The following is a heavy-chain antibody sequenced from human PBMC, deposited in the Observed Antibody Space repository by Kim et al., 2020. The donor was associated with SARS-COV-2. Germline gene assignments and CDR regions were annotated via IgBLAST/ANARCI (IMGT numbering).Heavy chain of an antibody. CDR2: IYYSGST. D-gene: IGHD3-3*01. CDR1: GGSISSYY. V-gene: IGHV4-59*01. J-gene: IGHJ6*02. Sequence: SETLSLTCTVSGGSISSYYWSWIRQPPGKGLEWIGYIYYSGSTNYNPSLKSRVTISVDTSKNQFSLKLSSVTAADTAVYYCARDGGVPNYYYYGMDVWGQGTTVTVSS. CDR3: ARDGGVPNYYYYGMDV.